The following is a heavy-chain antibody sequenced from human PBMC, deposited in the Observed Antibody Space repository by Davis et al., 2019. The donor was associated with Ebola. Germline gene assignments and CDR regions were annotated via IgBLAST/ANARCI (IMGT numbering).Heavy chain of an antibody. D-gene: IGHD6-6*01. Sequence: PGGSLRLSCAASGFTFSSYGMHWVRQAPGKGLEWVAVISYDGSNKYYADSVKGRFTISRDNSKNTLYLQMNSLRDEDTAVYYCARDRMYSSSLLWYYGMDVWGQGTTVTVSS. CDR1: GFTFSSYG. V-gene: IGHV3-30*03. J-gene: IGHJ6*02. CDR2: ISYDGSNK. CDR3: ARDRMYSSSLLWYYGMDV.